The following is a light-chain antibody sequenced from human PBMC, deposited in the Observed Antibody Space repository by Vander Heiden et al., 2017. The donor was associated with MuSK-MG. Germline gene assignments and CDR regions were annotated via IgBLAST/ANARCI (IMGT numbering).Light chain of an antibody. V-gene: IGKV2-28*01. CDR3: MQALQTPRT. J-gene: IGKJ2*01. CDR1: QSLLHSNGYSC. CDR2: LGS. Sequence: DIVMTQSPLPLPVTPGEPPSISCRSTQSLLHSNGYSCLDWYQQKPGQSPQLLIYLGSNRDSGVPDRFSGSGSGTDFTLKISRVEAEDVGVYYCMQALQTPRTFGQGTKLEIK.